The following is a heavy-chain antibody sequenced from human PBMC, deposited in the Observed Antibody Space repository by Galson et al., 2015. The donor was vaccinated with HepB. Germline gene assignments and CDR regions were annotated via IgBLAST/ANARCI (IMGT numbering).Heavy chain of an antibody. D-gene: IGHD6-6*01. J-gene: IGHJ6*02. CDR2: ISSSSSTI. V-gene: IGHV3-48*04. Sequence: SLRLSCAASGFTFSRYSMNWVRQAPGKGLEWVSYISSSSSTIYYADSVKGRFTISRDNAKNSLYLQMNSLRAEDTAVYYCARDEYSSFYYYYGMDVWGQGTTVTVSS. CDR3: ARDEYSSFYYYYGMDV. CDR1: GFTFSRYS.